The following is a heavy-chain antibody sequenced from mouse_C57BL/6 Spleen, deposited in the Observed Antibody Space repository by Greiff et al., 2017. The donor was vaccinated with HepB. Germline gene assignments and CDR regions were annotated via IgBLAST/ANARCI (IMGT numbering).Heavy chain of an antibody. CDR2: ISDGGSYT. CDR1: GFTFSSYA. CDR3: ARAPYHTGFAY. D-gene: IGHD1-1*01. V-gene: IGHV5-4*03. Sequence: EVNVVESGGGLVKPGGSLKLSCAASGFTFSSYAMSWVRQTPEKRLEWVATISDGGSYTYYPDNVKGRFTISRDNAKNNLYLQMSHLKSEDTAMYYCARAPYHTGFAYWGQGTLVTVSA. J-gene: IGHJ3*01.